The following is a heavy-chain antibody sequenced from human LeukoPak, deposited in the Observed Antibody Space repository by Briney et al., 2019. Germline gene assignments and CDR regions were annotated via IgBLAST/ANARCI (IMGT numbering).Heavy chain of an antibody. D-gene: IGHD3-22*01. Sequence: GRSLRLSCAASGFTFSSYGMHWVRQAPGKGLEWVAFIRYDGSNKYYADSVKGRFTISRDNSKNTLYLQMNSLRAEDTAVYYCAKDPSSGYPDAFDIWGQGTMVTVSS. CDR3: AKDPSSGYPDAFDI. CDR1: GFTFSSYG. CDR2: IRYDGSNK. V-gene: IGHV3-30*02. J-gene: IGHJ3*02.